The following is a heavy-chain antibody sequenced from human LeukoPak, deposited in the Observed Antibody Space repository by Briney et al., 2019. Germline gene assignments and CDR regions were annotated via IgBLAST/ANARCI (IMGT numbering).Heavy chain of an antibody. CDR3: ARDGDSSGYYGRDAFDI. CDR1: GGSISSYY. CDR2: IYTSGST. V-gene: IGHV4-4*07. D-gene: IGHD3-22*01. Sequence: SETLSLTCTVSGGSISSYYWSWIRQPAGKGLEWIGRIYTSGSTNYNPSLKSRVTISVDTSKNQFSLKLSSVTAADTAVYYCARDGDSSGYYGRDAFDIWGQGTMVTVSS. J-gene: IGHJ3*02.